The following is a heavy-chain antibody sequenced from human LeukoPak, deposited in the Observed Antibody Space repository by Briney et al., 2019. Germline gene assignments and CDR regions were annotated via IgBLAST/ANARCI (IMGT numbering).Heavy chain of an antibody. J-gene: IGHJ4*02. D-gene: IGHD2-2*01. CDR2: INHSGST. V-gene: IGHV4-34*01. CDR1: GVSISTYY. Sequence: KPSETLSLTCTVSGVSISTYYWSWIRQPPGKGLEWIGEINHSGSTNYNPSLKSRVTISVDTSKNQFSLKLSSVTAADTAVYYCARVFPAEDYFDYWGQGTLVTVSS. CDR3: ARVFPAEDYFDY.